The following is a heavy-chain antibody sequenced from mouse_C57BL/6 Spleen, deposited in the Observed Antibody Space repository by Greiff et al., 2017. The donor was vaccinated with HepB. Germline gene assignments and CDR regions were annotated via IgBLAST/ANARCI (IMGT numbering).Heavy chain of an antibody. Sequence: VKLVESGPELVKPGASVKISCKASGYAFSSSWMNWVKQRPGKGLEWIGRIYPGDGDTNYNGKFKGKATLTADKSSSTAYMQLSSLTSEDSAVYFCARSGPHAMDYWGQGTSVTVSS. CDR2: IYPGDGDT. CDR3: ARSGPHAMDY. D-gene: IGHD3-1*01. V-gene: IGHV1-82*01. CDR1: GYAFSSSW. J-gene: IGHJ4*01.